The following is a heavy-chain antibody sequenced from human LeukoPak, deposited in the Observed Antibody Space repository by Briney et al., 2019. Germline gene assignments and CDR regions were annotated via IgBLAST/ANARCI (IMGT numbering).Heavy chain of an antibody. J-gene: IGHJ4*02. Sequence: GGSLRLSCAASGFTFSSYSMSWVRQAPGKGLEWVSSISSSSSYIYYADSVKGRFTISRDNAKNSLYLQMNSLRAEDTAVYYCARDKEAVAGTLDYWGQGALVTVSS. D-gene: IGHD6-19*01. CDR1: GFTFSSYS. CDR2: ISSSSSYI. V-gene: IGHV3-21*01. CDR3: ARDKEAVAGTLDY.